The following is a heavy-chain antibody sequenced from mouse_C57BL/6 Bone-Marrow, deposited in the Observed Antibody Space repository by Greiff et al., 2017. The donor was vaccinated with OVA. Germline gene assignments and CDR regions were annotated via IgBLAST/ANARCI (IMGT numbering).Heavy chain of an antibody. Sequence: DVKLVESGGGLVQPGGSLSLSCAASGFTFTDYYMSWVRQPPGKALEWLGFIRNKANGYTTEYSASVKGRFTISRDNSQSILYLQMNALRAEDSATYYCARERFYSNDYFDYWGQGTTLTVSS. CDR1: GFTFTDYY. V-gene: IGHV7-3*01. CDR2: IRNKANGYTT. D-gene: IGHD2-5*01. CDR3: ARERFYSNDYFDY. J-gene: IGHJ2*01.